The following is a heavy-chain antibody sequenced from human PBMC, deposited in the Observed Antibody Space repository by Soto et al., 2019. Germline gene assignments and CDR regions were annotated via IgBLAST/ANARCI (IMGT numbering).Heavy chain of an antibody. V-gene: IGHV1-69*01. J-gene: IGHJ3*02. CDR2: IMPIFGTA. CDR1: GGTFSSYA. CDR3: AGGITYYYDSSGYFLSAFDI. D-gene: IGHD3-22*01. Sequence: QVQLVQSGAEVKKPGSSVKVSCKASGGTFSSYAISWVRQAPGQGLEWMGGIMPIFGTANYAQKFKGIVTITADESTSTASMEQSSLRSEDTAVYYCAGGITYYYDSSGYFLSAFDIWVQGTMVTVSS.